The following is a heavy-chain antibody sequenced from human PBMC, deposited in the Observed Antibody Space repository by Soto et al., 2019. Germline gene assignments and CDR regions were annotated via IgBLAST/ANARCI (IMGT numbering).Heavy chain of an antibody. CDR2: TYYRSKWYN. CDR3: ARGEQYSGRISDY. Sequence: HSLSLTFGISGDSFSSNIAAWSWLRQSPSRGLEWLGRTYYRSKWYNDYAVSVESRITINPDTSKNHFSLQLNFVTPEDTAVYFCARGEQYSGRISDYWGQGTLVTVSS. D-gene: IGHD1-26*01. CDR1: GDSFSSNIAA. V-gene: IGHV6-1*01. J-gene: IGHJ4*02.